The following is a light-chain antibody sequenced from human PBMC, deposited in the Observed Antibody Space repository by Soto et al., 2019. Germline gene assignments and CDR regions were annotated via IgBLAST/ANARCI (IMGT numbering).Light chain of an antibody. CDR2: AAF. J-gene: IGKJ5*01. CDR1: QDIGYW. CDR3: QQANSFPLS. Sequence: DIQMTQSPSNLSASVGDSIIITCRASQDIGYWLAWYQQIPGKAPKXLIYAAFSLQSGVSSRFSGSGSGTNFTLTINSLQPEDFAFYYCQQANSFPLSFGQGTRLDIK. V-gene: IGKV1-12*01.